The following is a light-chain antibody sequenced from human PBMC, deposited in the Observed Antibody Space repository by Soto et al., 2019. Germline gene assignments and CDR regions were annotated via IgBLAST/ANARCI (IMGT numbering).Light chain of an antibody. CDR1: QGVNTN. V-gene: IGKV3-15*01. CDR3: QQYNSWPRT. CDR2: GAS. Sequence: EIVMTQSPATLSVSPGERATLSCRASQGVNTNLAWYQQKPGQAPQLLIYGASTRATGVPARFNGSGSGTEFTLTITSPQPEEFATYSCQQYNSWPRTFGHGTKV. J-gene: IGKJ1*01.